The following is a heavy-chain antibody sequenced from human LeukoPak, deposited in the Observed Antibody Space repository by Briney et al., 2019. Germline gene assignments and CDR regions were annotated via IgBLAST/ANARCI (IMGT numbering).Heavy chain of an antibody. CDR1: GFTFSNYW. CDR2: IRQDGNEK. CDR3: ARHYDILTGTFPYY. Sequence: GGSLRLSCAPSGFTFSNYWMSWVRQAPGKGLEWVANIRQDGNEKYYVGSVRGRFTISRDNAKNSLYLQMNSLRAEDTAVYYCARHYDILTGTFPYYWGQGTLVTVSS. V-gene: IGHV3-7*03. D-gene: IGHD3-9*01. J-gene: IGHJ4*02.